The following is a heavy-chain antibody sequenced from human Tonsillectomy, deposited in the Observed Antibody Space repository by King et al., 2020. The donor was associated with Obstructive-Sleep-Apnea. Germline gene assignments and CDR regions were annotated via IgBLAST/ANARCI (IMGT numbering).Heavy chain of an antibody. CDR2: ISSSSRSI. V-gene: IGHV3-48*04. Sequence: VQLVESGGGLVQPGGSLRLSCAASGLTFSSDSMNWVRQAPGKGLEWISYISSSSRSIFYANSVKGRFTIFRDNAKNSLYLQRNSLGVEDTAMYYCARKEETYTNWFDPWGQGTLVTVSS. J-gene: IGHJ5*02. CDR3: ARKEETYTNWFDP. D-gene: IGHD4-11*01. CDR1: GLTFSSDS.